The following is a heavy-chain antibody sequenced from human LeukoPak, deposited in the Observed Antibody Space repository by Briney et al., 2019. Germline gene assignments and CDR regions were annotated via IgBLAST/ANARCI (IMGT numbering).Heavy chain of an antibody. D-gene: IGHD5-24*01. J-gene: IGHJ4*02. CDR1: GYTFTSYW. CDR2: IYPGDSDT. CDR3: ARVEMATKPTYYFDY. V-gene: IGHV5-51*01. Sequence: GESLKISCKGSGYTFTSYWIGWVRQMPGKGLEWMGIIYPGDSDTRYNPSFRGQVTISADKSITTAYLQWSSLKASDTVMYYCARVEMATKPTYYFDYWGQGTMVTVSS.